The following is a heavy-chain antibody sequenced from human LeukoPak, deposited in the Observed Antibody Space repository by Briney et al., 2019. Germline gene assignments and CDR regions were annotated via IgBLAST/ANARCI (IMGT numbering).Heavy chain of an antibody. CDR2: ISSSGSTL. CDR3: AREGSTSGFFY. CDR1: GFTFRSYE. V-gene: IGHV3-48*03. Sequence: PGGSLRLSCAVSGFTFRSYEMNWVRQAPGKGLEWVSYISSSGSTLDYADSVKGRFTLSRDNAKNSLYLQMNSLRAEDTAIYYCAREGSTSGFFYWGQGTLVTVS. D-gene: IGHD3-22*01. J-gene: IGHJ4*02.